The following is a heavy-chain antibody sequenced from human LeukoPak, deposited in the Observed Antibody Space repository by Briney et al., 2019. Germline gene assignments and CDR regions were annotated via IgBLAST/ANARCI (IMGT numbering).Heavy chain of an antibody. V-gene: IGHV3-66*01. Sequence: PGGSLRLSCAASGFTVSSNYMSWVRQAPGKGLEWVSVIYSGGSTYYADSVKGRFTISRDNSKNTLYLQMNSLRAEDTAVYYCARIPDYGSGSHEDNYFDYWGQGTLVTVSS. D-gene: IGHD3-10*01. J-gene: IGHJ4*02. CDR3: ARIPDYGSGSHEDNYFDY. CDR2: IYSGGST. CDR1: GFTVSSNY.